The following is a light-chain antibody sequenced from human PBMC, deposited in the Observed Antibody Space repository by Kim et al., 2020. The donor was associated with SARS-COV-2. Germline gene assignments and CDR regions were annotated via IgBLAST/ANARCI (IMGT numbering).Light chain of an antibody. CDR2: QDS. V-gene: IGLV3-1*01. J-gene: IGLJ2*01. CDR3: QAWDSSTVV. CDR1: KLGDKY. Sequence: ELTQPPSVSVSPGQTASITCSGDKLGDKYACWYQQKPGQSPVLVIYQDSKRPSGIPERFSGSNSGNTATLTISGTQAMDEADYYCQAWDSSTVVF.